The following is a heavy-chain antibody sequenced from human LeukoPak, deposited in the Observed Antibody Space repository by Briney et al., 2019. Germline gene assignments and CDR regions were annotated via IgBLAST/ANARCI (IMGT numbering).Heavy chain of an antibody. CDR2: IVSDGNEK. V-gene: IGHV3-30*02. D-gene: IGHD3-22*01. CDR3: AQESGRRGFFDY. Sequence: PGGSLRLSCAASGFTFSTYGMQWVRQAPGKGLEWVAFIVSDGNEKYYADSVKGRFTISRDNSRSTLYLQMNSLRVEDTAVYYCAQESGRRGFFDYWGQGTLVFVSS. CDR1: GFTFSTYG. J-gene: IGHJ4*02.